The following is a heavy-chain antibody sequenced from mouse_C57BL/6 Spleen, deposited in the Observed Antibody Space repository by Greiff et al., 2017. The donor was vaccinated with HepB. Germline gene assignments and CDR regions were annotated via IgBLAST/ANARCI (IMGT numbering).Heavy chain of an antibody. J-gene: IGHJ4*01. CDR1: GFTFSDYG. D-gene: IGHD3-3*01. CDR2: ISSGSSTI. CDR3: ARPIARDYAMDY. V-gene: IGHV5-17*01. Sequence: EVKVEESGGGLVKPGGSLKLSCAASGFTFSDYGMHWVRQAPEKGLEWVAYISSGSSTIYYADTVKGRFTISRDNAKNTLFLQMTSLRSEDTAMYYCARPIARDYAMDYWGQGTSVTVSS.